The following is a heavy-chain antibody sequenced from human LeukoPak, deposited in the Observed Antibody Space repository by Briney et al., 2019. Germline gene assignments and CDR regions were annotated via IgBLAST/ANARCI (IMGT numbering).Heavy chain of an antibody. J-gene: IGHJ4*02. CDR1: GFTFSSYA. CDR3: ARVEFGVPYCSSTSCYAH. D-gene: IGHD2-2*01. Sequence: GGSLRLSCAASGFTFSSYAMSWVRQAPGKGLEWVSAISGSGGSTYYADSVKGRFTISRDNSKNTLYLQMNSLRAEDTAVYYCARVEFGVPYCSSTSCYAHWGQGTLVTVSS. CDR2: ISGSGGST. V-gene: IGHV3-23*01.